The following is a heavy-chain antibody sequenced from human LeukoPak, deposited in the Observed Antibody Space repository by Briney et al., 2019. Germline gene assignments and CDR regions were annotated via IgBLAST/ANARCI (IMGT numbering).Heavy chain of an antibody. CDR1: GGSISSGDYY. V-gene: IGHV4-30-4*01. J-gene: IGHJ4*02. Sequence: SQTLSLTCTVSGGSISSGDYYWSWIRQPPGKGLEWIGYIYYSGNTYYNPSLKSRVTISEDTSKNQFSLKLSSVTAADTAVYYCARAQGVNYYDSSGLDYWGQGTLVTVSS. D-gene: IGHD3-22*01. CDR3: ARAQGVNYYDSSGLDY. CDR2: IYYSGNT.